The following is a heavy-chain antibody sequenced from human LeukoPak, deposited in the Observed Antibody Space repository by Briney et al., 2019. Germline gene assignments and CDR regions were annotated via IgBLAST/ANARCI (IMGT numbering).Heavy chain of an antibody. D-gene: IGHD4-23*01. V-gene: IGHV5-51*01. Sequence: PGESLKISCKGSGYSFTSYWIGWVRQMPGKGLEWMGIIYPGDSDTRYSPSFQGQVTISADKSISTAYLQWSSLKASDTAMYYCARLRVVTPAWSSGMDVWGQGTTVTVSS. CDR1: GYSFTSYW. CDR3: ARLRVVTPAWSSGMDV. CDR2: IYPGDSDT. J-gene: IGHJ6*02.